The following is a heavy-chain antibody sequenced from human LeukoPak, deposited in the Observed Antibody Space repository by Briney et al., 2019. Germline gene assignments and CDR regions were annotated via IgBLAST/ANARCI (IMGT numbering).Heavy chain of an antibody. Sequence: PSETLSLTCAVYGGSFSGYYWSWIRQPPGKGLEWIGEINHSGSTNYNPSLKSRVTISVDTSKNQFSLKLSSVTAADTAVYYCERDRLRLRSSGAFDIWGQGTMVTVSS. D-gene: IGHD4-17*01. CDR3: ERDRLRLRSSGAFDI. CDR2: INHSGST. J-gene: IGHJ3*02. V-gene: IGHV4-34*01. CDR1: GGSFSGYY.